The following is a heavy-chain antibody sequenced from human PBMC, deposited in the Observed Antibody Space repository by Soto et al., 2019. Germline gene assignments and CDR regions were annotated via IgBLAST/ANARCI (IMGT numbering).Heavy chain of an antibody. J-gene: IGHJ6*02. CDR3: ARDRGGDGMDV. Sequence: QVQLVQSGAEVKKPGASVKVSCKASGYNFSSYGISWVRQAPGQGLEWMGWISGYNGNTNYAQKLQGRVTMTIDTSTSTGYMELRSLRSDDTAVYYCARDRGGDGMDVWGQGTTVTFSS. CDR1: GYNFSSYG. CDR2: ISGYNGNT. D-gene: IGHD3-16*01. V-gene: IGHV1-18*01.